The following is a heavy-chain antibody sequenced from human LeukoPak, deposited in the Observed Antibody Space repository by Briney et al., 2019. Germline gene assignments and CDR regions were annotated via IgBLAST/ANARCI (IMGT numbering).Heavy chain of an antibody. Sequence: GGSLRLSCAASGFTFSGYGIHWVRQAPGKGLEWVAFIRYDGSNKYYADSVKGRFTISRDNSKNTLYLQMNSLRAEDTAVYYCAKCGTYYYYMDVWGKGTTVTVSS. CDR1: GFTFSGYG. V-gene: IGHV3-30*02. J-gene: IGHJ6*03. CDR2: IRYDGSNK. CDR3: AKCGTYYYYMDV. D-gene: IGHD6-25*01.